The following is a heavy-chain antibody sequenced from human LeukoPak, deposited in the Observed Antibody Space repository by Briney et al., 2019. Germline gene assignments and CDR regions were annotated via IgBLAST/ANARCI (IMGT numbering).Heavy chain of an antibody. CDR2: IAYDGSRA. D-gene: IGHD1-14*01. CDR3: TRYNNDHFDY. V-gene: IGHV3-33*01. CDR1: GFTFGGYG. Sequence: GGSLRLSCAGSGFTFGGYGMHWFRQTPGKGLEWVAVIAYDGSRAFYADSVKGRFTISRDNSKNAMSVQMDDLRAGDTAVYYCTRYNNDHFDYWGQGTLVTVSS. J-gene: IGHJ4*02.